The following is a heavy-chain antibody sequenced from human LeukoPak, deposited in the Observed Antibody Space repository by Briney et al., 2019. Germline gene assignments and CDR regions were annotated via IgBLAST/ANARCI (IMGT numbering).Heavy chain of an antibody. V-gene: IGHV4-39*01. Sequence: SETLSLTCTISGGSISSAAYYWGWVRQPPGKGLDWIGSIYYTGTTYYSPSLQTRATLSFDTSKNQFSLKLTSVTAADTAVYFCARRPIAAGNNWFDPWGQGTLVTVSS. CDR1: GGSISSAAYY. D-gene: IGHD6-13*01. CDR3: ARRPIAAGNNWFDP. CDR2: IYYTGTT. J-gene: IGHJ5*02.